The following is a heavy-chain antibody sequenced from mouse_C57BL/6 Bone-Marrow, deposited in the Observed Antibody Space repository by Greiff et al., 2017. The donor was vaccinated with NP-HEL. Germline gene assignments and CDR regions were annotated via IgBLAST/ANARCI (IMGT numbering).Heavy chain of an antibody. CDR3: TRADYDAG. J-gene: IGHJ2*01. Sequence: VKLVESGAELVRPGASVTLSCKASGYTFTDYEMHWVKQTPVHGLEWIGAIDPETGGTAYNQKFKGKAILTADKSSSTAYMELRSLTSEDSAVYYCTRADYDAGWGQGTTLTVSS. D-gene: IGHD2-4*01. CDR2: IDPETGGT. CDR1: GYTFTDYE. V-gene: IGHV1-15*01.